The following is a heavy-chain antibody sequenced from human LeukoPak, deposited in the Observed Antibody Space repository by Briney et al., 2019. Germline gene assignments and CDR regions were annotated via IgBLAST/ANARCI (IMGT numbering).Heavy chain of an antibody. J-gene: IGHJ6*03. V-gene: IGHV3-23*01. CDR2: ISGSGGST. D-gene: IGHD1-1*01. CDR3: AREGTGRYYYYYYIDV. Sequence: GGSLRLSCVASGFTFSSYAMSWVRQAPGKGLEWVSDISGSGGSTYYADSVKGRFTISRGNAKNSLYLQMNSLRAEDTAVYFCAREGTGRYYYYYYIDVWGKGTTVTISS. CDR1: GFTFSSYA.